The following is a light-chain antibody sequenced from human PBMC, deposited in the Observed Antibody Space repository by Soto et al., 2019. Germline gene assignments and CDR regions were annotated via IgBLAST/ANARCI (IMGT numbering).Light chain of an antibody. V-gene: IGKV3-11*01. CDR1: QSVSSY. J-gene: IGKJ3*01. Sequence: EIVLTQSPATLSLSPGERATLSCRASQSVSSYLAWYPQKPGQAPRLLIYDASNRATGIPARFSGSGSGTGFTHPISSLEPEDFAVYYCQQRSNWPPRITFGPGTKVDIK. CDR3: QQRSNWPPRIT. CDR2: DAS.